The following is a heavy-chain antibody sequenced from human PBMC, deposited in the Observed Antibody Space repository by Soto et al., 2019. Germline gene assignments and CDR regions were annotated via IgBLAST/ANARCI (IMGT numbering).Heavy chain of an antibody. CDR1: GFTFNNYA. CDR2: ITDSGDDT. CDR3: AKFGSSSWSPHYYFDY. Sequence: GXSLRLSCAASGFTFNNYAMGWVRQAPGKGLEWVSAITDSGDDTYYIDSVKGRFTISRDNSKSTLYLQMNSLRAEDTAIYYCAKFGSSSWSPHYYFDYWGQGTLVTVSS. J-gene: IGHJ4*02. D-gene: IGHD2-2*01. V-gene: IGHV3-23*01.